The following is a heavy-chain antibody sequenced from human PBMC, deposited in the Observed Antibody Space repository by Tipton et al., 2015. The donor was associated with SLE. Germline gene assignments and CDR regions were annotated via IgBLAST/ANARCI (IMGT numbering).Heavy chain of an antibody. V-gene: IGHV4-59*08. D-gene: IGHD1-26*01. CDR1: GGSISSYY. J-gene: IGHJ4*02. CDR3: ARGGGSYYDY. CDR2: IYYSGST. Sequence: TLSLTCTVSGGSISSYYWSWIRQPPGKGLEWIGYIYYSGSTNYNPSLKSRVTISVDTSKNQFSLRVRSVTAADTAVYYCARGGGSYYDYWGQGTLVTVSS.